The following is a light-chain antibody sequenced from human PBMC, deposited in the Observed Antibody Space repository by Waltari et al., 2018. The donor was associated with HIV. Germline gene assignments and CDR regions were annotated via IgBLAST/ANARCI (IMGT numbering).Light chain of an antibody. CDR3: QQYGRARA. CDR1: QSISSS. V-gene: IGKV1-5*03. Sequence: DIQMTQSPSILPASVGDRASITCRASQSISSSLAWYQQTPVKVPKLLIYKASTLQSGVPSRFGGSGSEAEFTLTISSLLPDDFATYYCQQYGRARAFGQGTKVDTK. CDR2: KAS. J-gene: IGKJ1*01.